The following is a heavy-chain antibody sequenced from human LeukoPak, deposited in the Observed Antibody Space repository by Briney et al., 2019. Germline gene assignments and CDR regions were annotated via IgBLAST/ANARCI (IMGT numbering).Heavy chain of an antibody. V-gene: IGHV1-69*04. CDR2: IIPILGIA. Sequence: SVKVSCKASGGTFISYAISWVRQAPGQGLEWMGRIIPILGIANYAQKFQGRVTITADKSTSTAYMELSSLRSEDTAVYYCARAPQGYCSSTSCSDDYWGQGTLVAVSS. D-gene: IGHD2-2*01. J-gene: IGHJ4*02. CDR1: GGTFISYA. CDR3: ARAPQGYCSSTSCSDDY.